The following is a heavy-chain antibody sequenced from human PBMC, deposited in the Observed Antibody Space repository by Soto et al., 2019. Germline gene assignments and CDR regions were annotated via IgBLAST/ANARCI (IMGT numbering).Heavy chain of an antibody. J-gene: IGHJ4*02. D-gene: IGHD4-17*01. CDR3: AKYPRQVTVPYYFDY. Sequence: PGGSLRLSCAASGFTFSGYAMSWVRQAPGKGLEWVSAISGSGGTTYYADSVKGRFTISRDTSENTLYLQMNSLRAEDTAVYYCAKYPRQVTVPYYFDYWGQGTLVTVSS. CDR2: ISGSGGTT. CDR1: GFTFSGYA. V-gene: IGHV3-23*01.